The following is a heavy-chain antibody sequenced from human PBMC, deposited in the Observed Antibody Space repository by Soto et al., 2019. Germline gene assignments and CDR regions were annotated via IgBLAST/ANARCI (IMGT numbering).Heavy chain of an antibody. CDR2: ISWNSGRI. CDR1: GFTFEDYA. J-gene: IGHJ4*02. CDR3: ASGITATRGL. Sequence: VQLVESGGGLVQPGRSLRLSCAASGFTFEDYAMHWVRQAPGKGLEWVSGISWNSGRIGYADSVKGRFTISRDNAKNSLYLQMNSLTAEDTAVYYCASGITATRGLWGQGTLVTVSS. V-gene: IGHV3-9*01. D-gene: IGHD1-7*01.